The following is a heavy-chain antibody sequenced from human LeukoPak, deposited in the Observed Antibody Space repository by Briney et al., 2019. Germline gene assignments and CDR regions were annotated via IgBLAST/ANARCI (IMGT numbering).Heavy chain of an antibody. CDR2: IYHSGST. Sequence: SETLSLTCAVSGYSISSGYYWGWIRQPSGKGLEWIGSIYHSGSTYYNPSLKSRVTISVDTPKNQFSLKLSSVTAADTAVYYCARESEFDYWGQGTLVTVSS. CDR1: GYSISSGYY. CDR3: ARESEFDY. V-gene: IGHV4-38-2*02. J-gene: IGHJ4*02.